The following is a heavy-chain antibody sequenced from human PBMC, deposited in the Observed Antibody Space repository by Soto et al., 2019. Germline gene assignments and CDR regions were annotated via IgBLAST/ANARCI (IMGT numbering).Heavy chain of an antibody. D-gene: IGHD6-13*01. V-gene: IGHV2-5*04. CDR1: GLSLTTGGVR. Sequence: QINLKDSGPTLVKPTQTLTLTCTFSGLSLTTGGVRGGWVLQPQGKALEWLAVIYWTEDKPYSPPLKSSLTITKDTSKDQVVLAMTNLDPVATGNYFCSYIRGTSNWLKTNWFDPWGPGTLVTVSS. J-gene: IGHJ5*02. CDR3: SYIRGTSNWLKTNWFDP. CDR2: IYWTEDK.